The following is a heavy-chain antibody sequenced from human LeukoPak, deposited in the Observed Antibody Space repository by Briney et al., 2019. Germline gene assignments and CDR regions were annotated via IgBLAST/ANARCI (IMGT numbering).Heavy chain of an antibody. D-gene: IGHD6-19*01. J-gene: IGHJ4*02. Sequence: PGGSLRLSCAASGFTFTTYWMSWVRQAPGKGPEWVANIKQDGSQKYYVDSVQGRFTISRDNAKNSLYLQMNSLRAEDTAVYYCAAQRAVGFDYWGQGTLVTVSS. CDR3: AAQRAVGFDY. CDR2: IKQDGSQK. V-gene: IGHV3-7*01. CDR1: GFTFTTYW.